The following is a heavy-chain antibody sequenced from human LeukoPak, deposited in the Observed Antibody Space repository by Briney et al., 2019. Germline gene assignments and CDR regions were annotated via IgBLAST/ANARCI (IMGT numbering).Heavy chain of an antibody. CDR3: ARGNNYYDSSGYRKDAFDI. D-gene: IGHD3-22*01. CDR2: IYTSGSS. Sequence: SETLSLTCTVSGGSISSGSYYWSWIRQPAGKGLEWIGRIYTSGSSNYNPSLKSRVTISVDTSKNQFSLKLSSVTAADTAVYYCARGNNYYDSSGYRKDAFDIWGQGTMVTVSS. V-gene: IGHV4-61*02. CDR1: GGSISSGSYY. J-gene: IGHJ3*02.